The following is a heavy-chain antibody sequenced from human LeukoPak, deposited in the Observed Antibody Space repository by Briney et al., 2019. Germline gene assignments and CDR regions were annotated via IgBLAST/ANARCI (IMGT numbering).Heavy chain of an antibody. Sequence: SETLPLTCTVSGGSISSGDYYWSWIRQPPGKGLEWIGYIYYSGSTYYNPSLKSRVTISVDTSKNQFSLKLSSVTAADTAVYYCSSGSSGGDAFDIWGQGTMVTVSS. CDR1: GGSISSGDYY. D-gene: IGHD3-10*01. CDR2: IYYSGST. J-gene: IGHJ3*02. CDR3: SSGSSGGDAFDI. V-gene: IGHV4-30-4*01.